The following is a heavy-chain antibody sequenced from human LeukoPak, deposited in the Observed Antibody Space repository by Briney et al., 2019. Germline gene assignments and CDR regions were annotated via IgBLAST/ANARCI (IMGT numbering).Heavy chain of an antibody. CDR1: GDSVSSNSAA. CDR3: ARVVFSSGYFNWYFDL. V-gene: IGHV6-1*01. D-gene: IGHD3-22*01. J-gene: IGHJ2*01. CDR2: TYYRSKWYN. Sequence: SQTLSLTCAISGDSVSSNSAAWNWIRQSPSRGLEWLGRTYYRSKWYNDYAVSVKSRITIHPDTSKNQFSLQLNSVTPEDTAVYYCARVVFSSGYFNWYFDLWGRGTLVTVSS.